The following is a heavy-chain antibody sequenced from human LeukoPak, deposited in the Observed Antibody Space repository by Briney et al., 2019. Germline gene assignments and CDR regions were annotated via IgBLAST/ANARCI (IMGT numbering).Heavy chain of an antibody. D-gene: IGHD3-22*01. CDR1: AATLNTFA. CDR2: IRPIFSTI. J-gene: IGHJ3*02. V-gene: IGHV1-69*05. CDR3: ASSGVEYDYDSSGYYDAFDI. Sequence: SSVKVSCKASAATLNTFATSWVRQPPGHGREWMGRIRPIFSTIKNAQKFQGRVTITTDESTSTTYMELSSLRSEDTAVYYCASSGVEYDYDSSGYYDAFDIWGQGTMVTISS.